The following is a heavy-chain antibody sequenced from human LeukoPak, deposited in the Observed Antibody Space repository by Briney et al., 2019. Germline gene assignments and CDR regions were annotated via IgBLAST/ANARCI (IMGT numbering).Heavy chain of an antibody. Sequence: GGSLRLSCAASGFTFSSYAMSWVRQAPGKGLEWVSAISGSGGSTYYADSVKGRFTISRDNSKNTLYLQMNSLGAEDTAVYYCAKAFVVVPAAIAYYYYGMDVWGQGTTVTVSS. CDR2: ISGSGGST. CDR3: AKAFVVVPAAIAYYYYGMDV. CDR1: GFTFSSYA. J-gene: IGHJ6*02. D-gene: IGHD2-2*01. V-gene: IGHV3-23*01.